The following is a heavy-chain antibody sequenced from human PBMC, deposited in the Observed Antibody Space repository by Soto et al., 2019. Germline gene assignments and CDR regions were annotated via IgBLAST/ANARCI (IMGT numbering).Heavy chain of an antibody. Sequence: EVQLVESGGGLVQPGESLRLSCAASGFTVSNNYMSWVRQAPGKGLEWVSFIYSGGNTYYADSVKGRFTISRDKSKNTLYLQMNNLRVEDTAVYYCTRRPGSWGQGTRVTVSS. J-gene: IGHJ5*02. D-gene: IGHD7-27*01. CDR2: IYSGGNT. V-gene: IGHV3-66*01. CDR1: GFTVSNNY. CDR3: TRRPGS.